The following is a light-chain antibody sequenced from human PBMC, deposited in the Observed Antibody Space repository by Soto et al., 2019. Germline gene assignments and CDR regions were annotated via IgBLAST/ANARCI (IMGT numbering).Light chain of an antibody. Sequence: DIQMTQSPSSVSASVGDRVTISCRASQGIRSDLGWYQQKPGKAPKRLIYAASSLQSGVPSRFSGSGSGTEFTLTINSLQPEDFATYYCLQHNSYPRTFGQGTKVEIK. CDR3: LQHNSYPRT. V-gene: IGKV1-17*01. CDR1: QGIRSD. CDR2: AAS. J-gene: IGKJ1*01.